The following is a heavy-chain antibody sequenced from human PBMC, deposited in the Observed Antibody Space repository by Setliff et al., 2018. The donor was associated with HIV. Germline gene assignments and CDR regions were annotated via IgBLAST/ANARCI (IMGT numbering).Heavy chain of an antibody. D-gene: IGHD4-17*01. CDR1: GGSFPAYY. CDR2: IKYSGDT. J-gene: IGHJ5*01. Sequence: NLPETLSLTCAVSGGSFPAYYWSWIRQPPGKGLEWIGEIKYSGDTTYNPSLKSRVSLFIDTFKKQFSLKVASVTAADTAVYYCVRQHGDYAFGSWGQGTLVTVSS. V-gene: IGHV4-34*01. CDR3: VRQHGDYAFGS.